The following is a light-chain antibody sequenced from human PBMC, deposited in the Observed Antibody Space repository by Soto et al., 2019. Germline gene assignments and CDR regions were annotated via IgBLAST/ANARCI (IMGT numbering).Light chain of an antibody. Sequence: QLVLTQSPSASASLGASLKLTCTLSSGHSSYTIAWHQQQPEKGPRYLMKVNSDGSHRKGDGIPDRFSGSSSGAERYLTISSLQSEDEADYYCQTWGTGIHVVFGGGTKLTVL. CDR2: VNSDGSH. CDR1: SGHSSYT. CDR3: QTWGTGIHVV. V-gene: IGLV4-69*01. J-gene: IGLJ2*01.